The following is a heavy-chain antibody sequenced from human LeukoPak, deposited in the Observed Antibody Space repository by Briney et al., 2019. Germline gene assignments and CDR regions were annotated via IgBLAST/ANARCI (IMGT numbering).Heavy chain of an antibody. D-gene: IGHD4-23*01. J-gene: IGHJ4*02. CDR2: ISGSGVDT. CDR1: GFTFSNYA. Sequence: TGGSLRLSRAASGFTFSNYAMNWVRQAPGKGLEWVSVISGSGVDTDYADSVKGRFTISRDNSKNTLYLQMNSLRAEDTAGYYCAKGDAYGGNSVYFDSWGQGTLVTVSS. V-gene: IGHV3-23*01. CDR3: AKGDAYGGNSVYFDS.